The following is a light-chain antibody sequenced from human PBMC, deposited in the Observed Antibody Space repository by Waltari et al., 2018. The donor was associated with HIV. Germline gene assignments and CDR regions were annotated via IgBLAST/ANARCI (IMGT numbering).Light chain of an antibody. CDR3: CSYAGSSTLL. Sequence: QSALTQPASVSGSPGQSITISCTGARSDVGGYNYVSWYQQHPGKAPKLMIYDVSERPSGVSNRFSGSKSGNTASLTISGLQAEDEADYNCCSYAGSSTLLFGGGTKVTVL. CDR2: DVS. CDR1: RSDVGGYNY. V-gene: IGLV2-23*02. J-gene: IGLJ2*01.